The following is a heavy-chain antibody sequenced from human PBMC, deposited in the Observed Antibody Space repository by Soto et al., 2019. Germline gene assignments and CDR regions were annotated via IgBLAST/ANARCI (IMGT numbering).Heavy chain of an antibody. CDR1: GFTFSSYG. CDR3: AKDGLDIVVVVAATPGYYYYMDV. CDR2: ISYDGSNK. Sequence: PGGSLRLSCAASGFTFSSYGMHWARQAPGKGLEWVAVISYDGSNKYYADSVKGRFTISRDNSKNTLYLQMNSLRAEDTAVYYCAKDGLDIVVVVAATPGYYYYMDVWGKGTTVTVSS. V-gene: IGHV3-30*18. D-gene: IGHD2-15*01. J-gene: IGHJ6*03.